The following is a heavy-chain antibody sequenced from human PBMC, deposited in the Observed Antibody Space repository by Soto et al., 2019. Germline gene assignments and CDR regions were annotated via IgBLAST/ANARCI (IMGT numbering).Heavy chain of an antibody. V-gene: IGHV3-23*01. Sequence: PGGSLRLSCAASGFTFSSYAMSWVRQAPGKGLEWVSAISGSGGSTYYADSVKGRFTISRDNSKNTLYLQMNSLRAGDTAVYYCAKSPGDYYDSSGYYDYWGKGTLVTVSS. CDR3: AKSPGDYYDSSGYYDY. D-gene: IGHD3-22*01. CDR2: ISGSGGST. J-gene: IGHJ4*02. CDR1: GFTFSSYA.